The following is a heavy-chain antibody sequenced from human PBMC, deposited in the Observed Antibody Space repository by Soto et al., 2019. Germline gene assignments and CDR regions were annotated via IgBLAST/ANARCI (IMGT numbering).Heavy chain of an antibody. Sequence: QVQLVQSGAEVKKPGSSVKVSCKASGGTFSSYAISWVRQAPGQGLEWMGGIIPIFGTANYAQKFQGRVTITADEATSTADMELSSLRSEDTAVYYCARASPPWGGDCYDFDYGGQGTLVTVSS. J-gene: IGHJ4*02. CDR2: IIPIFGTA. D-gene: IGHD2-21*02. V-gene: IGHV1-69*01. CDR3: ARASPPWGGDCYDFDY. CDR1: GGTFSSYA.